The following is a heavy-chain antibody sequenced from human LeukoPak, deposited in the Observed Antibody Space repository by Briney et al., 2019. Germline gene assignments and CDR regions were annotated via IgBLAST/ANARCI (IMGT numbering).Heavy chain of an antibody. CDR3: ARGVYALDI. CDR2: INEDGSEM. J-gene: IGHJ3*02. Sequence: GGSLRLSCAASGFTFSSYWMTWVRQAPGKGLEWVANINEDGSEMYHVDSVKGRFTISRDNTKNSLFLQMNSLRAEDMAVYYCARGVYALDIWGQGTMVTVSS. V-gene: IGHV3-7*03. CDR1: GFTFSSYW.